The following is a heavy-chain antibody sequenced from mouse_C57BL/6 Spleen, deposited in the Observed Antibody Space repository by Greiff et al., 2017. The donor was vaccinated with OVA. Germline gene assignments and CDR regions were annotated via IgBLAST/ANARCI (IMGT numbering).Heavy chain of an antibody. Sequence: DVMLVESGGGLVKPGGSLKLSCAASGFTFSSYAMSWVRQTPEKRLEWVATISDGGSYTYYPDNVKGRFTISRDNAKNNLYLQMSHLKSEDTAMYYCARDQGGSGYAMDYWGQGTSVTVSS. CDR1: GFTFSSYA. CDR2: ISDGGSYT. D-gene: IGHD3-2*02. V-gene: IGHV5-4*01. J-gene: IGHJ4*01. CDR3: ARDQGGSGYAMDY.